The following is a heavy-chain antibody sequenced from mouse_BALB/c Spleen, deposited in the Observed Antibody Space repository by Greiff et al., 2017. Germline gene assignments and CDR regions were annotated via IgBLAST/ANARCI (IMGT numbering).Heavy chain of an antibody. CDR3: ARDYYRYDGYAMDY. Sequence: EVKLMESGGGLVQPGGSRKLSCAASGFTFSSFGMHWVRQAPEKGLEWVAYISSGSSTIYYADTVKGRFTISRDNPKNTLFLQMTSLRSEDTAMYYCARDYYRYDGYAMDYWGQGTSVTGSS. V-gene: IGHV5-17*02. CDR2: ISSGSSTI. J-gene: IGHJ4*01. D-gene: IGHD2-14*01. CDR1: GFTFSSFG.